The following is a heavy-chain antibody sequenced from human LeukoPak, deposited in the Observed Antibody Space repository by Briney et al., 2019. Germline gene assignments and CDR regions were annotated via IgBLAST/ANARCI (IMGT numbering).Heavy chain of an antibody. D-gene: IGHD4-17*01. J-gene: IGHJ4*02. CDR2: IYPGDSDT. V-gene: IGHV5-51*01. Sequence: GESLKISCKGSGYRFTNYWIGWVRQMAGKVLEWMGIIYPGDSDTKYSPSFQGQVTISADKSISTTYLQWSSLKASDTAMYYCARVPVTTVVTPDYWGQGTLVTVSS. CDR3: ARVPVTTVVTPDY. CDR1: GYRFTNYW.